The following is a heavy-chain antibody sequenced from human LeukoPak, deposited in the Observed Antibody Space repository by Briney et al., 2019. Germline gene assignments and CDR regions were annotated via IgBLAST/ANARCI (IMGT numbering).Heavy chain of an antibody. CDR3: ARSGIAAAVSDY. CDR1: GYTFTGYY. J-gene: IGHJ4*02. V-gene: IGHV1-2*06. Sequence: ASVKVSCKASGYTFTGYYMHWVRQAPGQGLEWVGRINPNSGGTNYTQKFQGRVTMTRDTSISTAYMELSRLRSDDTAVYCCARSGIAAAVSDYWGQGTLVTVSS. CDR2: INPNSGGT. D-gene: IGHD6-13*01.